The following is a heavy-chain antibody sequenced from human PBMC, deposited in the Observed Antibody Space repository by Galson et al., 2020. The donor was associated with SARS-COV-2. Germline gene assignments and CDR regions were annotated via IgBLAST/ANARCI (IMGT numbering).Heavy chain of an antibody. D-gene: IGHD6-19*01. V-gene: IGHV3-30*18. J-gene: IGHJ4*02. Sequence: GGSLRLSCAASGFTLRNYGMHWVRQAPGKGLEWVAVISYDGSNEYYADSVKGRFTISRDIPKNTLYLQMNSLRVEDTAVYYCAKGEQWPGNYADPLDYWGQGTLVTVSS. CDR1: GFTLRNYG. CDR3: AKGEQWPGNYADPLDY. CDR2: ISYDGSNE.